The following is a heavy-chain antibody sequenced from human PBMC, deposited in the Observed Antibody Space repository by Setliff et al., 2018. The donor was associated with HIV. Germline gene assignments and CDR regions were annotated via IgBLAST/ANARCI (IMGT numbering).Heavy chain of an antibody. J-gene: IGHJ3*02. D-gene: IGHD3-9*01. V-gene: IGHV4-39*07. CDR1: GDSMSNSGYY. Sequence: ETLSLTCTVSGDSMSNSGYYWSWLRQSPGKGLEWIGSIYYSGTPYYSPSLNSRVTISLDMSKTQFFLRLISMTAADTAVYYCARLNDWRHTFDIWGQGITGTVS. CDR2: IYYSGTP. CDR3: ARLNDWRHTFDI.